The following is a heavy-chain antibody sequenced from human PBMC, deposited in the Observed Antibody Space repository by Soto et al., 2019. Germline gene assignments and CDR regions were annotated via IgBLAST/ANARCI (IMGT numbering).Heavy chain of an antibody. CDR3: AKGGPWDP. V-gene: IGHV3-23*01. Sequence: ASVVLSCGASGFTFSSVAMSWVSQAPGKGREWVSAISGSGGSTYYADSVMGRFTISRDNSKNTLYLQMNSPRAEDTAVYYSAKGGPWDPWGQGTLVTVSS. CDR1: GFTFSSVA. J-gene: IGHJ5*02. CDR2: ISGSGGST. D-gene: IGHD3-16*01.